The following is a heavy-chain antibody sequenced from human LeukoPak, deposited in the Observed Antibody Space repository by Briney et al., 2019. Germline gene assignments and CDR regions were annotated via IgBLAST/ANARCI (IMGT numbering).Heavy chain of an antibody. V-gene: IGHV1-46*04. CDR3: ARGPLLGYDTNDSGFDI. CDR2: INPKDGGT. D-gene: IGHD2-8*01. J-gene: IGHJ3*02. Sequence: ASVKVSCKASGYSFTSYYVRCVRQAPGQGLEWVGVINPKDGGTISAQKLQDRVALTSDTSTSTVYMEMNNLKSDDTAVYYCARGPLLGYDTNDSGFDIWGQGTLVTVSS. CDR1: GYSFTSYY.